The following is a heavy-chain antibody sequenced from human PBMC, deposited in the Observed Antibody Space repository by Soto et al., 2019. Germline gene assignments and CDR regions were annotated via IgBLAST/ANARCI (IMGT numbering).Heavy chain of an antibody. CDR2: IDPSDSYT. V-gene: IGHV5-10-1*01. D-gene: IGHD2-21*02. Sequence: GESLKISCKGSGYSFTSYWISWVRQMPGKGLEWMGRIDPSDSYTNYSPSFQGHVTISADKSISTAYLQWSSLKASDTAMYYCARLWESCGDWQPRKTYNWFDPWDQGTLVTVSS. CDR3: ARLWESCGDWQPRKTYNWFDP. CDR1: GYSFTSYW. J-gene: IGHJ5*02.